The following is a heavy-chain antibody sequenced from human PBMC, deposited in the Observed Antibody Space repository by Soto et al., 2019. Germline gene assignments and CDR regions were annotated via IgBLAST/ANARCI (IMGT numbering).Heavy chain of an antibody. CDR3: ARHASGYYVS. V-gene: IGHV4-39*01. CDR2: IYYSGST. CDR1: CGSISSSEYY. J-gene: IGHJ5*02. D-gene: IGHD3-3*01. Sequence: QLQLQESGPGLVKPSETLSLTCTVSCGSISSSEYYWGWIRQPPGKGLEWIGSIYYSGSTYYNPALKXXVXIXXASSKKQFSLTLTSVTAADTALYYCARHASGYYVSWGQGTLVTVSS.